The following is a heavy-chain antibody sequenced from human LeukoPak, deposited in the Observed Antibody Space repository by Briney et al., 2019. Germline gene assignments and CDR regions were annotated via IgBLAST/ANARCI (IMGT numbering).Heavy chain of an antibody. Sequence: PGGSLRLSCTASGFTFGDYAMSWVRQAPGKGLEWVAHIKKDGSEKNYVDSVKGRFTISRDNTKNSVYLQMNSLRGEDTGVYYCAMDSYGPDDYWGQGTLVAVSS. J-gene: IGHJ4*02. V-gene: IGHV3-7*04. CDR2: IKKDGSEK. CDR1: GFTFGDYA. D-gene: IGHD3-16*01. CDR3: AMDSYGPDDY.